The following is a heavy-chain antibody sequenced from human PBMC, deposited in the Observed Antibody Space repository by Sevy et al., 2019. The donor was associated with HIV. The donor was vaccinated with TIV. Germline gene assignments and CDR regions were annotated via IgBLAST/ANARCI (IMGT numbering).Heavy chain of an antibody. CDR1: GYTFTGYY. D-gene: IGHD3-22*01. J-gene: IGHJ5*02. Sequence: ASVKVSCKASGYTFTGYYMHWVLQAPGQGLEWMGWSNPNSGGTNYAQKFQGRVTMTRDTSISTAYMELSRLRSDDTAVYYCARGFYYYDSSGYYWPWGQRTLVTVSS. CDR2: SNPNSGGT. CDR3: ARGFYYYDSSGYYWP. V-gene: IGHV1-2*02.